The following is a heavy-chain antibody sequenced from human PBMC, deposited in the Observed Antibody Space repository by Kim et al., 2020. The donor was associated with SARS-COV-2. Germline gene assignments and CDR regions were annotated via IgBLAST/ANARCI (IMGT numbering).Heavy chain of an antibody. CDR2: ISYIGTT. D-gene: IGHD1-20*01. CDR3: ARVQANNWKTPYYYMD. CDR1: GGSVGSDSYL. J-gene: IGHJ6*03. Sequence: SETLSLTCTVSGGSVGSDSYLWSWIRQSPGRGLEWLGHISYIGTTKYNPSLESRVTLSVDTSKRQFSLNLNSMTPEDTAVFYCARVQANNWKTPYYYMD. V-gene: IGHV4-61*01.